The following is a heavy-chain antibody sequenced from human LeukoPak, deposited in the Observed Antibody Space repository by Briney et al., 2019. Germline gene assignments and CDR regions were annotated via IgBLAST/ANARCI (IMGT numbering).Heavy chain of an antibody. CDR3: ARFSYYYDSSGYFHAYFDY. CDR1: GVSISSYY. J-gene: IGHJ4*02. V-gene: IGHV4-59*01. D-gene: IGHD3-22*01. CDR2: IYYSGST. Sequence: PSETLSLTCTVSGVSISSYYWSWIRQPPGKGLEWFGYIYYSGSTNYNPTLKSRVTISVDPSKNQFSLKLSSVTAADTAVYYCARFSYYYDSSGYFHAYFDYWGQGTLVTVSS.